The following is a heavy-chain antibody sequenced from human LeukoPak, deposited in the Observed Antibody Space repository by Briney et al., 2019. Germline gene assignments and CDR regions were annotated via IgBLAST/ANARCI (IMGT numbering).Heavy chain of an antibody. V-gene: IGHV4-31*03. D-gene: IGHD7-27*01. CDR3: AKELGHDPDRYDAFDI. Sequence: PSETLSLTCTVSGGSISSGGYYWSWIRQHPGKGLEWIGYIYYSGSTYYNPSLKSRVTISVDTSKNQFSQKLSSVTAADTAVYYCAKELGHDPDRYDAFDIWGQGTMVTVSS. CDR1: GGSISSGGYY. J-gene: IGHJ3*02. CDR2: IYYSGST.